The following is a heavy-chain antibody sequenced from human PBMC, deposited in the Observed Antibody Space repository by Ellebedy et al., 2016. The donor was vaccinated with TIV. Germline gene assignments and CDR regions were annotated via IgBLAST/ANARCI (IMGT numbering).Heavy chain of an antibody. CDR3: ARIGDGFLQPTYYFDY. CDR2: INHSGST. J-gene: IGHJ4*02. D-gene: IGHD5-24*01. CDR1: GGSFSGYY. Sequence: SETLSLTCAVYGGSFSGYYWSWIRQPPGKGLEWIGEINHSGSTNYNPSLKSRVTISVDTSKNQFSLKLSSVTAADTAVYYCARIGDGFLQPTYYFDYWGQGTLVTVSS. V-gene: IGHV4-34*01.